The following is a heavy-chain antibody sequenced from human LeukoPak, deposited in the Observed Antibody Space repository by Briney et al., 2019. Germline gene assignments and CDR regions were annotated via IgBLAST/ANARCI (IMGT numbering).Heavy chain of an antibody. CDR3: ARGYCSGGSCYSFDY. J-gene: IGHJ4*02. CDR1: GFTFSSYA. CDR2: ISYDGSNK. V-gene: IGHV3-30*04. D-gene: IGHD2-15*01. Sequence: GRSLRLSCAASGFTFSSYAMHWVRQAPGKGLEWVAVISYDGSNKYYADSVKGRFTNSRDNSKNTLYLQMNSLRAEDTAVYYCARGYCSGGSCYSFDYWGQGTLVTVSS.